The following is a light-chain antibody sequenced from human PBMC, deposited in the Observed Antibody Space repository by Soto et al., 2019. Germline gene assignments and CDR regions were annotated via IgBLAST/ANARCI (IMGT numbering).Light chain of an antibody. CDR1: HIISSL. J-gene: IGKJ5*01. CDR3: HSRA. Sequence: DIQMTQSPSTVSASVGDRVTITCRASHIISSLLAWYQQKPWKAPKLLIYDASSLESGVPSRFSGSGSGTEFTLTINSLQPDDFATYYCHSRAFGQGTLLEVK. CDR2: DAS. V-gene: IGKV1-5*01.